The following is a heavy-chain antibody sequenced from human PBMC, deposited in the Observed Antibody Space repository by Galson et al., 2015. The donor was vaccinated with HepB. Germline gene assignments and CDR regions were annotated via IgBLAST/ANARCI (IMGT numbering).Heavy chain of an antibody. V-gene: IGHV3-74*01. D-gene: IGHD6-13*01. J-gene: IGHJ4*02. Sequence: SLRLSCAASGFTFSDYWMHWVRQAPGRGLVWVSRIDSDGSTTSYADSVKGRFTISRDNAKNTLYLQMNSLRADDTAVYYCARDSNTWTFDWGQGSLVTVSS. CDR3: ARDSNTWTFD. CDR2: IDSDGSTT. CDR1: GFTFSDYW.